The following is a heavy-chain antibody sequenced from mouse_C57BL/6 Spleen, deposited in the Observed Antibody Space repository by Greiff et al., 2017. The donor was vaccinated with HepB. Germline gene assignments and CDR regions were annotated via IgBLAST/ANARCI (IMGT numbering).Heavy chain of an antibody. CDR3: ATPYDYDEEDFDY. Sequence: QVHVKQPGAELVKPGASVKVSCKASGYTFTSYWMHWVKQRPGQGLEWIGRIHPSDSDTNYNQKFKGKATLTVDKSSSTAYMQLSSLTSEDSAVYYCATPYDYDEEDFDYWGQGTTLTVSS. V-gene: IGHV1-74*01. CDR1: GYTFTSYW. J-gene: IGHJ2*01. D-gene: IGHD2-4*01. CDR2: IHPSDSDT.